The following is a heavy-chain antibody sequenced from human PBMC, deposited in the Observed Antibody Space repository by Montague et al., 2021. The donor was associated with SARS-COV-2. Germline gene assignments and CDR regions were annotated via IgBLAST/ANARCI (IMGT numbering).Heavy chain of an antibody. D-gene: IGHD7-27*01. CDR1: GDSVFRNELA. J-gene: IGHJ6*02. Sequence: CALSGDSVFRNELASNWFRHYLQTRSKRVGRTLYKSEWNYHYADSVKSRIAIDPDTSKNQVSLQLMSVTPEDTAVYFCARVRHLGRGMDVWGQGTTVTVSS. V-gene: IGHV6-1*01. CDR3: ARVRHLGRGMDV. CDR2: TLYKSEWNY.